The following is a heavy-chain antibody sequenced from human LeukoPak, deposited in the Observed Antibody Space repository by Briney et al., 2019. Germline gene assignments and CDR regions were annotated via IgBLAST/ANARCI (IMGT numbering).Heavy chain of an antibody. Sequence: SETLSLTCTVSGGSISNYYWSWIRQPPGKGLEWIGYNYYSGSTSYNPSLKSRLTISVDTSKNQFSLNLSSVTAADTAVYLCARAAYYYYGMDVWGQGTTVTVSS. CDR3: ARAAYYYYGMDV. CDR2: NYYSGST. CDR1: GGSISNYY. V-gene: IGHV4-59*01. J-gene: IGHJ6*02.